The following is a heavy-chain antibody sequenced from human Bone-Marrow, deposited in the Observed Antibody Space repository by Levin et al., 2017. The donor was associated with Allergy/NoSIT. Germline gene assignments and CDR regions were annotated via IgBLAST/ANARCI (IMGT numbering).Heavy chain of an antibody. D-gene: IGHD5-24*01. CDR3: ARDLEMAAISTRDAFDV. Sequence: GLEWMGGIIPIFGTANYAQKLEDRLTITADDSTSTAYMELSGLRSEDTAVYYCARDLEMAAISTRDAFDVWGQGTMVTVS. V-gene: IGHV1-69*01. J-gene: IGHJ3*01. CDR2: IIPIFGTA.